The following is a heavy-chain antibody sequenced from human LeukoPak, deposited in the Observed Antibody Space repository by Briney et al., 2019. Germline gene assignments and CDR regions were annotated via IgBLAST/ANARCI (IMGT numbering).Heavy chain of an antibody. CDR3: VRDKYRFDY. D-gene: IGHD3-16*02. V-gene: IGHV3-30*03. Sequence: PRRSLRLSCAASGFTLSTYGMHWVRQAPGKGLEWVAVISDGGSNQYYADSVKGRFTISRDNSKNTLYLQMNSLRPEDTAVYYCVRDKYRFDYWGQGTLVTVSS. J-gene: IGHJ4*02. CDR1: GFTLSTYG. CDR2: ISDGGSNQ.